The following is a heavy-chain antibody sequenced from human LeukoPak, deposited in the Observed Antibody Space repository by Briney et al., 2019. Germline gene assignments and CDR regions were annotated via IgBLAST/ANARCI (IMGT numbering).Heavy chain of an antibody. Sequence: ASVKVSCKASGYTFTGYYMHWVRQAPGQGLEWMGWINPNSGGTNYAQKFQGRVTMTRDTSISTAYMELSRLRSDDTAVYYCARGYSGYDHYYYYYMDVWGKGTTVTVSS. CDR2: INPNSGGT. J-gene: IGHJ6*03. D-gene: IGHD5-12*01. CDR1: GYTFTGYY. CDR3: ARGYSGYDHYYYYYMDV. V-gene: IGHV1-2*02.